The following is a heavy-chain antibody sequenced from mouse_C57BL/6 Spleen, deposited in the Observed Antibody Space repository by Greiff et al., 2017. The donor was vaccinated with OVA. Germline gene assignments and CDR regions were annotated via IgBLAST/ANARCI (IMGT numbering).Heavy chain of an antibody. D-gene: IGHD1-1*01. CDR2: IDPSDSYT. V-gene: IGHV1-69*01. CDR1: GYTFTSYW. CDR3: ARRLSYGSSYYAMDY. Sequence: VQLQQPGAELVMPGASVKLSCKASGYTFTSYWMHWVKQRPGQGLEWIGEIDPSDSYTNYNQKFKGKSTLTVDKSSSTAYMQLSSLTSEDSAVYYCARRLSYGSSYYAMDYWGQGTSVTVSS. J-gene: IGHJ4*01.